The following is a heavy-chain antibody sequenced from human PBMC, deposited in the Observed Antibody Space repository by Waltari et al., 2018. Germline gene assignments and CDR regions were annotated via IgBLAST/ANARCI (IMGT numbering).Heavy chain of an antibody. CDR1: GFNFTSYA. D-gene: IGHD3-22*01. CDR2: ISDSGVIT. CDR3: ARHLYSIDYLELGN. V-gene: IGHV3-23*01. Sequence: EVHLLESGGGLAQPGGSLRLSCAASGFNFTSYAMSWVRRAPGKGLEWVSGISDSGVITKYADSVKGRFTVSRDNSKNTVFLQLNSLRAEDTAIYYCARHLYSIDYLELGNWGQGTLVTVSS. J-gene: IGHJ4*02.